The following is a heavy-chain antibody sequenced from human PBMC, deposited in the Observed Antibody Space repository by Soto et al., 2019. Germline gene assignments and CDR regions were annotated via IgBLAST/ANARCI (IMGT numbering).Heavy chain of an antibody. CDR2: IWYDGGNK. CDR3: ARGLVGFFHIDY. J-gene: IGHJ4*02. D-gene: IGHD2-8*02. CDR1: GFIFSSYG. V-gene: IGHV3-33*01. Sequence: QVQLVESGGGVVQPGRSLRFSCAASGFIFSSYGMHWVRQAPGKGLEWVAVIWYDGGNKYYADSVMGRFTISRDNSKNTLYLQMNSLRAEDTAVYYCARGLVGFFHIDYWGQGTLVTVSS.